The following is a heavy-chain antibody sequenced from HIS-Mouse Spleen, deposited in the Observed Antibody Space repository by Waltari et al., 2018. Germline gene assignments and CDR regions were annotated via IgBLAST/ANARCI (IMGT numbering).Heavy chain of an antibody. J-gene: IGHJ4*02. CDR2: INHSGST. D-gene: IGHD1-26*01. CDR3: ARMGPASGSYGDY. CDR1: GGSFSGSY. V-gene: IGHV4-34*01. Sequence: QVQLQQWGAGLLKPSETLSLTCAVYGGSFSGSYWSWIRQPPGKGLEWIGEINHSGSTNYNPSLTSRVTISVDTSKNQFSLKLSSVTAADTAVYYCARMGPASGSYGDYWGQGTLVTVSS.